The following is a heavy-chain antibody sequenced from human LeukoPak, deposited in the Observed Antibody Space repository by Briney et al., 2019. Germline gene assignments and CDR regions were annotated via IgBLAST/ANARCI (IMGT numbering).Heavy chain of an antibody. CDR2: INPSSGGT. D-gene: IGHD2-2*01. J-gene: IGHJ5*02. CDR1: GYTFTGYY. Sequence: ASVKVSCKASGYTFTGYYMHWMRQAPGQGLEWMGWINPSSGGTGYAQEFQGRVTLTRDTSISTAYMELSGLRSDDTAVYYCARVPCITTSCSPINWFDPWGQGTLVTVSS. V-gene: IGHV1-2*02. CDR3: ARVPCITTSCSPINWFDP.